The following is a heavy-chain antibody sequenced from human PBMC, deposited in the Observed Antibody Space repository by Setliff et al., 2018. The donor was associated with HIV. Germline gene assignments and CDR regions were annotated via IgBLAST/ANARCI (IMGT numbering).Heavy chain of an antibody. CDR3: ASRIYYYDSNNFLREEGFDP. CDR2: IYQTGSI. Sequence: PSETLSLTCSVSGYSITNGYYWGWFRQSPGKGLEWIATIYQTGSIYYNPSLKSRVTISIDTSKNQFSLNLTSVTAADTAVYYCASRIYYYDSNNFLREEGFDPWGQGTLVTVSS. D-gene: IGHD3-22*01. V-gene: IGHV4-38-2*02. CDR1: GYSITNGYY. J-gene: IGHJ5*02.